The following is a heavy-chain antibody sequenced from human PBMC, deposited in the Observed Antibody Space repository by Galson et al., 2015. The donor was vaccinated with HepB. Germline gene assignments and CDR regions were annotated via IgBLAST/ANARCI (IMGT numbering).Heavy chain of an antibody. Sequence: ETLSLTCSVSGGSIMSYYWSWIRQPAGKRLEWIGRIYTSGSTNYNPSLKSRVTISVDTSKNQFSLKLSSVTAADTAVYYCARDLVGATMGGFWRAFDIWGQGTMVTVSS. V-gene: IGHV4-4*07. D-gene: IGHD1-26*01. CDR3: ARDLVGATMGGFWRAFDI. J-gene: IGHJ3*02. CDR1: GGSIMSYY. CDR2: IYTSGST.